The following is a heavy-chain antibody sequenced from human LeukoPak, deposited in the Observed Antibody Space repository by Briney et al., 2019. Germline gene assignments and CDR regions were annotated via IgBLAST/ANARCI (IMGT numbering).Heavy chain of an antibody. Sequence: GESLKISCKISGYYFTTYWIGWVRQLPGKGLECMGIIWPGDSDTRYSPSFQGQVTISADKTISTVYLQWSSLKVSDTAIYYCARRGRGDWFDPWGQGTLVTVSS. V-gene: IGHV5-51*01. J-gene: IGHJ5*02. CDR3: ARRGRGDWFDP. CDR1: GYYFTTYW. CDR2: IWPGDSDT. D-gene: IGHD1-26*01.